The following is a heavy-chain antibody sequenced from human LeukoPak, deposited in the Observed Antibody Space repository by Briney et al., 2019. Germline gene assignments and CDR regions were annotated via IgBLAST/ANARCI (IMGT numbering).Heavy chain of an antibody. CDR1: GYTFTSYG. CDR3: ARDCSGGSCYQPLVY. CDR2: ISAYNGNT. J-gene: IGHJ4*02. D-gene: IGHD2-15*01. V-gene: IGHV1-18*01. Sequence: ASVKVSCKASGYTFTSYGISWVRQAPGQGLEWMGWISAYNGNTNYAQKLQGRVTMTTDTSTSTAYMELRSLRSDDTAVYYCARDCSGGSCYQPLVYWGQGTLVTVSS.